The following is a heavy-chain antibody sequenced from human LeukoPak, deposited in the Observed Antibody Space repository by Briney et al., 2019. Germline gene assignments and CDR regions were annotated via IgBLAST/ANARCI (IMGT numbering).Heavy chain of an antibody. CDR3: AREWKATVTTDQSYFDY. Sequence: ASVKVSCKASGYTFTGYFMHWVRQAPGQGLEWMGWINPNSGGTNYAQKFQGRVTMTRDTSISTAYMELSRLRSDDTAVYYCAREWKATVTTDQSYFDYWGQGTLVTVSS. CDR2: INPNSGGT. J-gene: IGHJ4*02. V-gene: IGHV1-2*02. CDR1: GYTFTGYF. D-gene: IGHD4-17*01.